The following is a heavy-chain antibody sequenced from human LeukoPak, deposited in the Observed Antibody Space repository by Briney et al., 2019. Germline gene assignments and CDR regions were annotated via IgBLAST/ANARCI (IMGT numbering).Heavy chain of an antibody. Sequence: ASVKVSCKASGGTFSSYAISWVRQAPGQGLEWMGWINAGNGNTKYSQKFQGRVTITRDTSASTAYMELSSLRSEDTAVYYCARDAWIQLWHPDYWGQGTLVTVSS. D-gene: IGHD5-18*01. V-gene: IGHV1-3*01. CDR1: GGTFSSYA. CDR2: INAGNGNT. J-gene: IGHJ4*02. CDR3: ARDAWIQLWHPDY.